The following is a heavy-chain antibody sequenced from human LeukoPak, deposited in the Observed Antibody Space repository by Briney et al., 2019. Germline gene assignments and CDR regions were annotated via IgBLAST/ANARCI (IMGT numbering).Heavy chain of an antibody. Sequence: ASVKVSCKASGYTFTSYDINWVRQATGQGLEWKGWMNPNSGNTGYAQKFQGRVTMTRNTSTSTAYMELSSLRSEDTAVYYCARADSHYYYYYGKDVWGQGTTVTVSS. CDR2: MNPNSGNT. CDR1: GYTFTSYD. D-gene: IGHD2-15*01. V-gene: IGHV1-8*01. CDR3: ARADSHYYYYYGKDV. J-gene: IGHJ6*02.